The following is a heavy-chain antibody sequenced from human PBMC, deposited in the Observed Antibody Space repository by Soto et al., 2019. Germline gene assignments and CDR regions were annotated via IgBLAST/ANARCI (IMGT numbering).Heavy chain of an antibody. V-gene: IGHV1-46*03. J-gene: IGHJ4*02. CDR3: ARVYCSGGSCYSIDY. D-gene: IGHD2-15*01. CDR2: INPSNST. Sequence: QVQLVQSGAEVKKPGASVKVSCKASGYTFTSYYMHWVRHAPGQGLEWMGIINPSNSTTYAQKFQGRVTMTRDTSTSTVYMELSSLRSEDTAVYYCARVYCSGGSCYSIDYWGQGTLVTVSS. CDR1: GYTFTSYY.